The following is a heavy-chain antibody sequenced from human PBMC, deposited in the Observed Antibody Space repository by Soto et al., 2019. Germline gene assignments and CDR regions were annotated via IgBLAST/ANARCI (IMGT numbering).Heavy chain of an antibody. V-gene: IGHV3-66*01. CDR3: ASVLGVVNLFDY. D-gene: IGHD3-3*01. CDR1: GFTVSSNY. Sequence: GGSLRLSCAASGFTVSSNYMSWVRQAPGKGLEWVSVIYSGGSTYYADSVKGRFTISRDNSKNTLYLQMNSLRAEDTAVYYCASVLGVVNLFDYWGQGTLVTVSS. CDR2: IYSGGST. J-gene: IGHJ4*02.